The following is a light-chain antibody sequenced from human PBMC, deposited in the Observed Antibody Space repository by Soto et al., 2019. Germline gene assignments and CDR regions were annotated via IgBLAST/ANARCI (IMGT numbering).Light chain of an antibody. V-gene: IGKV1-5*01. Sequence: DIQMTQSPSTLSASVGDRVTITCRASQSISSWLAWYQQKQGKAPKLLIYDASSLESGVPSRFSGSGSGTELTITISSLQPDDCETYYCQQYNSYSRAFGQGTKVDIK. CDR2: DAS. J-gene: IGKJ1*01. CDR1: QSISSW. CDR3: QQYNSYSRA.